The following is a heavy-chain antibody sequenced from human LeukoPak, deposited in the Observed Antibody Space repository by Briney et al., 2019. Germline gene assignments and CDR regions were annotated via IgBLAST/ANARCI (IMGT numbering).Heavy chain of an antibody. CDR3: ARDLFGRILERLGAFDI. CDR2: ISGSGDST. J-gene: IGHJ3*02. V-gene: IGHV3-23*01. CDR1: GFTFSSYA. Sequence: GGSLRLSCAASGFTFSSYAMSWVRQAPGKGLEWVSAISGSGDSTFYADSVKGRFTISRDNSKNTLYLQMNSLRAEDTAVYYCARDLFGRILERLGAFDIWGQGTMVTVSS. D-gene: IGHD1-1*01.